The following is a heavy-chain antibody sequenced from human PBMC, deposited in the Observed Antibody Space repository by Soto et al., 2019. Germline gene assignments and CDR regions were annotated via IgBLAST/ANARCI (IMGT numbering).Heavy chain of an antibody. J-gene: IGHJ5*01. D-gene: IGHD4-17*01. CDR1: GFTFRSYA. Sequence: LRLSCEASGFTFRSYAMGWVRQAPWEGREWVSAISGSGGSTYYADSVKGRFTISRDNSKNTLYLQMNSLRAEDTAVYYCAKGRPTVTYNWFDAWGQGTLVTVSS. V-gene: IGHV3-23*01. CDR2: ISGSGGST. CDR3: AKGRPTVTYNWFDA.